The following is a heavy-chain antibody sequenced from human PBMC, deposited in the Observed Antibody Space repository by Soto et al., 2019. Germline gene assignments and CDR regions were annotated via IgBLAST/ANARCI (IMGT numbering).Heavy chain of an antibody. CDR2: FNPTGDTA. CDR3: ARGGRIVDTGIGYYYYHAMDV. Sequence: QVQLVQSGAEVKKPGASVKASCKASGYTFTSYYIHWVRQAPGQGLEWMGIFNPTGDTASYAQKLRGRVTMTGDPTTGTAYVEVGSLRSEDTAVYYCARGGRIVDTGIGYYYYHAMDVWGQGTTVTVS. V-gene: IGHV1-46*01. J-gene: IGHJ6*02. D-gene: IGHD5-18*01. CDR1: GYTFTSYY.